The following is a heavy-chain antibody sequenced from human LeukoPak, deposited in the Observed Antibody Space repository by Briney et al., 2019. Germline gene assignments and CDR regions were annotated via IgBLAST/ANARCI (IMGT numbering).Heavy chain of an antibody. V-gene: IGHV3-66*02. Sequence: GGSLRLSCAASGFTFSSYAMSWVRQAPGKGLEWVSVIYSGGSTYYADSVKGRFTISRDNSKNTLYLQMNSLRAEDTAVYYCATTPGSWFGNWFDPWGQGTLVTVSS. CDR3: ATTPGSWFGNWFDP. D-gene: IGHD3-10*01. CDR1: GFTFSSYA. J-gene: IGHJ5*02. CDR2: IYSGGST.